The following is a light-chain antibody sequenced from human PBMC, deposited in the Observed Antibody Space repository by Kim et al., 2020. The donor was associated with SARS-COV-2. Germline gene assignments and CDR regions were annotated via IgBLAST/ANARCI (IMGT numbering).Light chain of an antibody. Sequence: SYELTQPPSVSVAPGKTATLTCGGDKIGSRSVHWYQQKPGQAPVVVIYYDRDRPSGIPERFSGAISGHTATLTITRVEAGDEADYYCQVWDATSNQGVFG. CDR1: KIGSRS. J-gene: IGLJ1*01. CDR2: YDR. CDR3: QVWDATSNQGV. V-gene: IGLV3-21*04.